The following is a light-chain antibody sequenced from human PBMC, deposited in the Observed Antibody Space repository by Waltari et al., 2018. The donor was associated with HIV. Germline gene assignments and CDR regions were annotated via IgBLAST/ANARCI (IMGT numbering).Light chain of an antibody. J-gene: IGKJ4*01. V-gene: IGKV3-11*01. CDR1: QSVSGY. CDR2: DAS. CDR3: QQRSKG. Sequence: EIVLTQSPATLSLSPGERATLSCRASQSVSGYFAWYQQKPGQAPRLLIYDASNRATGIPARFSGSGSGTDFTLTISSLEPEDFAVYYCQQRSKGFGGGTKVEIK.